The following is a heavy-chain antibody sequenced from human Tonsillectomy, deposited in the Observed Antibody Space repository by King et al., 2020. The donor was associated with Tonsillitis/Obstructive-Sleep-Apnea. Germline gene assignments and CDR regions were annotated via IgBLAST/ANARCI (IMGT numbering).Heavy chain of an antibody. Sequence: QVQLVESGAEVKKPGASVKVSCTASGYTFTNYGISWVRQAPGQGLEWMAWISAHNGHTNYAQKFQGRVTMTTDASTSTAYMELRSLRSDDTAVYYCARDSMSHYYDSSAYYTFNYWGQGTLVTVSS. J-gene: IGHJ4*02. CDR1: GYTFTNYG. CDR3: ARDSMSHYYDSSAYYTFNY. V-gene: IGHV1-18*01. CDR2: ISAHNGHT. D-gene: IGHD3-22*01.